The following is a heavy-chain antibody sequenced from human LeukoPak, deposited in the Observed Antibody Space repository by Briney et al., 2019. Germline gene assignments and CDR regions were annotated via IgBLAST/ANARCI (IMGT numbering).Heavy chain of an antibody. CDR3: AKDGARGNYPYFFDY. V-gene: IGHV3-9*03. D-gene: IGHD1-7*01. CDR2: ISWNSGSI. Sequence: GGSLRLSCAASGFTFDDYAMHWVRQAPGKGLEWVSGISWNSGSIGYADFVKGRFTISRDNAKNSLYLQMNSLRAEDMALYYCAKDGARGNYPYFFDYWGQGTLVTVSS. J-gene: IGHJ4*02. CDR1: GFTFDDYA.